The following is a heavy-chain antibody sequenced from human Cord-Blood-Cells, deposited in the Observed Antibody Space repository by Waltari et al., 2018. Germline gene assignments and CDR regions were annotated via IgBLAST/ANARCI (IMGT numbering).Heavy chain of an antibody. Sequence: QVQLQQWGAGLLKPSETLSLTCAVYGGSFSGYYWSWIRQPPGKGLGWIGEINHSGSTNYNPSLKGRVTISVDTSKNQLSLKLSSVTAADTAVYYCARVVYCSGGSCYSGWFDPWGQGTLVTVSS. D-gene: IGHD2-15*01. CDR1: GGSFSGYY. CDR2: INHSGST. J-gene: IGHJ5*02. CDR3: ARVVYCSGGSCYSGWFDP. V-gene: IGHV4-34*01.